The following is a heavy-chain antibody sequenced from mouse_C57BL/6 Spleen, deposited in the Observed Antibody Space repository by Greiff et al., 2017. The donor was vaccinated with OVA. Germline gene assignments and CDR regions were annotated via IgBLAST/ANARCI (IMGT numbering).Heavy chain of an antibody. CDR3: ARGATVVADWYFDV. Sequence: QVQLQQPGAELVKPGASVKMSCKASGYTFTSYWITWVKQRPGQGLEWIGDIYPGSGSTNYNEKFKSKATLTVDTSSSTAYMQLSSLTSEYSAVYYCARGATVVADWYFDVWGTGTTVTVSA. CDR1: GYTFTSYW. D-gene: IGHD1-1*01. J-gene: IGHJ1*03. CDR2: IYPGSGST. V-gene: IGHV1-55*01.